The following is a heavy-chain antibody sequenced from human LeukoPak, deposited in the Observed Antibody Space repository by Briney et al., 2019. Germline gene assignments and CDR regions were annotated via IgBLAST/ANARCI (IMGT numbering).Heavy chain of an antibody. J-gene: IGHJ4*02. D-gene: IGHD3-22*01. CDR3: ARGHWRDYYDSSGYTHPIDY. CDR2: MNPNSGNT. V-gene: IGHV1-8*01. Sequence: ASVKVSCKASGYTFTSYDINWVRQATGQGLEWMGWMNPNSGNTGYAQKFQGRVTMTRNTSISTAYTELSSLRSEDTAVYYCARGHWRDYYDSSGYTHPIDYWGQGTLVTVSS. CDR1: GYTFTSYD.